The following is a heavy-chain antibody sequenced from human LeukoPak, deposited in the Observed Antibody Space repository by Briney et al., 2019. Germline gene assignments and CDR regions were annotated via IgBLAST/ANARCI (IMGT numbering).Heavy chain of an antibody. J-gene: IGHJ6*02. V-gene: IGHV4-59*01. Sequence: TSETLSLTCTVSGGSISSYYWSWIRQPPGKGLEWIGYIYYSGSTNYNPSLKSRVTISVDTSKNQFSLKLSSVTAADTAVYYCARDNWNYGSSMDVWGQGTTVTVSS. CDR2: IYYSGST. D-gene: IGHD1-7*01. CDR3: ARDNWNYGSSMDV. CDR1: GGSISSYY.